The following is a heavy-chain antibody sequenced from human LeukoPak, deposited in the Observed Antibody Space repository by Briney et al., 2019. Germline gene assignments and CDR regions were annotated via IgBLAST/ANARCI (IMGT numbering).Heavy chain of an antibody. CDR1: GYTFTSYD. D-gene: IGHD2/OR15-2a*01. CDR3: ATLYRAASDAFDI. V-gene: IGHV1-8*01. CDR2: MNPNSGNT. J-gene: IGHJ3*02. Sequence: ASVKVSCKASGYTFTSYDINWVRQATGQGLEWMGWMNPNSGNTGYAQKFQGRVTMTRNTSISTAYMELSSLRSEDTAVYYCATLYRAASDAFDIWGQGTMVTVSS.